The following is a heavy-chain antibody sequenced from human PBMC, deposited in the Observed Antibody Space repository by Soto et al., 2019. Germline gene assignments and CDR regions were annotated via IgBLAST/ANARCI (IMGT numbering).Heavy chain of an antibody. CDR1: GGTFSSYA. D-gene: IGHD1-20*01. CDR2: IIPIFGTA. Sequence: GASVKVSCKASGGTFSSYAISWVRQAPGQGLEWMGGIIPIFGTANYAQKFQGRVTITADKSTSTAYVELSSLRSEDTAVYYCARGFSRYNWNRNPYYYGMDVWGQGTTVTVSS. V-gene: IGHV1-69*06. CDR3: ARGFSRYNWNRNPYYYGMDV. J-gene: IGHJ6*02.